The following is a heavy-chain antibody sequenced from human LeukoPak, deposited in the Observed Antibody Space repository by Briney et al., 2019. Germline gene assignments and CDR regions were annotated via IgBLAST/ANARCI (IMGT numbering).Heavy chain of an antibody. Sequence: ASVKVSCKASGYTFAGYYMHWVRQAPGQGLEWMGWINPNSGGTNYAQKFQGRVTMTRDTSISTAYMELSRLRSDDTAVYYCARTYYYGSGSYYRGYWFDPWGQGTLVTVSS. J-gene: IGHJ5*02. CDR3: ARTYYYGSGSYYRGYWFDP. CDR2: INPNSGGT. D-gene: IGHD3-10*01. CDR1: GYTFAGYY. V-gene: IGHV1-2*02.